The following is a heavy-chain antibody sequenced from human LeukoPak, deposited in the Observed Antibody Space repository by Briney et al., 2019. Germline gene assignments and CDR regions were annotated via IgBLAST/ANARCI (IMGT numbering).Heavy chain of an antibody. CDR3: AKGVLVATISVAFDY. Sequence: GGSLRLSCAASGFTFDDYAMHWVRQAPGKGLEWVSGISWNSGSIGYADSVKGRFTISRDNAKNSLYLQMNSLRAEDTALYYCAKGVLVATISVAFDYWGQGTLVTVSS. CDR1: GFTFDDYA. D-gene: IGHD5-12*01. J-gene: IGHJ4*02. V-gene: IGHV3-9*01. CDR2: ISWNSGSI.